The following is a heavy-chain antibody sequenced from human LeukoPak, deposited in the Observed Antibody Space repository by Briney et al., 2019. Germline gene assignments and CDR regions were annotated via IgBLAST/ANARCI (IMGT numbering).Heavy chain of an antibody. Sequence: GRSLRLSCAASGFTFSTYAIHWVRQAPGKGLEWVSVISYDGGNKFYADSVKGRFTISRDNSKNTVYLRMDSLRPEDTAVYYCAKGGHSSSWYKDFWGQGTLVTVSS. V-gene: IGHV3-30*18. D-gene: IGHD6-13*01. J-gene: IGHJ4*02. CDR1: GFTFSTYA. CDR3: AKGGHSSSWYKDF. CDR2: ISYDGGNK.